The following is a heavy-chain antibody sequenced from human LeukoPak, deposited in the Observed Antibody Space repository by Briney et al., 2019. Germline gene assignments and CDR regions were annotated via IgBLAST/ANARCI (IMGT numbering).Heavy chain of an antibody. Sequence: GGSLRLSCAASGFPFSAYWMHWVRQVPGKGLLWVSRINADGSITVYADSVKGRFTISRDNARNTLYLQMNSLRAEDTAVYHCASDSPSYGMDVWGQGTTVTVSS. V-gene: IGHV3-74*01. J-gene: IGHJ6*02. CDR1: GFPFSAYW. CDR2: INADGSIT. CDR3: ASDSPSYGMDV.